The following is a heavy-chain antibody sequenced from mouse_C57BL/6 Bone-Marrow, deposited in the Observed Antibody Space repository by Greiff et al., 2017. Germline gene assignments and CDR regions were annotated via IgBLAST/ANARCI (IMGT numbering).Heavy chain of an antibody. Sequence: EVKLQESGAELVKPGASVKLSCTASGFNIKDYYMHWVKQRTEQGLEWIGRIDPEDGETKYAPKFQGKATITADTSSNTAYLQLSSLTSEDTAVYYCAIHYYYDVGFAYWGQGTLVTVSA. V-gene: IGHV14-2*01. J-gene: IGHJ3*01. D-gene: IGHD2-4*01. CDR1: GFNIKDYY. CDR2: IDPEDGET. CDR3: AIHYYYDVGFAY.